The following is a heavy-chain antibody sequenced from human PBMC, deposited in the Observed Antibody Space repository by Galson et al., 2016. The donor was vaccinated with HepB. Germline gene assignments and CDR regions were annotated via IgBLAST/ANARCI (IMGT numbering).Heavy chain of an antibody. V-gene: IGHV4-4*07. CDR2: IYSGGTT. Sequence: SETLSLTCTVSGGSISTYYWSWIRQPAGKGLEWIGRIYSGGTTNYNPSLKSRVTMSVEMSKNQFSLKLSAVTAADTAIYYCARTRKYYDFWSSDWENDAFDIWGQGTMVTVSS. J-gene: IGHJ3*02. D-gene: IGHD3-3*01. CDR1: GGSISTYY. CDR3: ARTRKYYDFWSSDWENDAFDI.